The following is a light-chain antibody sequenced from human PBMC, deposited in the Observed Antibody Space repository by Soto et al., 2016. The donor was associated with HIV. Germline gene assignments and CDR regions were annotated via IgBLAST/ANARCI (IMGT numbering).Light chain of an antibody. CDR3: QQYNSYSPRYT. Sequence: DIRTTQSPSTLSASVGDRVTITCRASQSISSWLAWYQQKPGKAPKLLIYKASTLESGVPSRFSGSGSGTEFTLTISSLQPDDFATYYCQQYNSYSPRYTFGQGTKLEIK. CDR1: QSISSW. J-gene: IGKJ2*01. CDR2: KAS. V-gene: IGKV1-5*03.